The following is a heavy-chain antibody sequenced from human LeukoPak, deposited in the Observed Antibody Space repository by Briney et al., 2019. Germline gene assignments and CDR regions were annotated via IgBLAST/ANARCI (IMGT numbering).Heavy chain of an antibody. CDR2: IHHSGST. V-gene: IGHV4-38-2*02. Sequence: SETLSLTCIVSGYSISSGYYWGWIRQPPGKGLEWIGNIHHSGSTYYNPSLKSRVTISVDTSKNQLSLQLNSVAPEDTAVYYCERAGGGGGYHYWGQGTLVTISS. CDR1: GYSISSGYY. J-gene: IGHJ4*02. CDR3: ERAGGGGGYHY. D-gene: IGHD3-16*02.